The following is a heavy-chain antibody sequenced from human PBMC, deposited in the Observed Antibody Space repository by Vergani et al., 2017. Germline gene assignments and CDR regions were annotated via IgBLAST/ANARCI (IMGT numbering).Heavy chain of an antibody. J-gene: IGHJ6*02. V-gene: IGHV3-23*01. CDR3: AKAFTMVRGAPWNYYGMDV. CDR1: GFTFSSYA. CDR2: ISGSGGST. Sequence: EVQLLESGGGLVQPGRSLRLSCAASGFTFSSYAMSWVRQAPGKGLEWVSAISGSGGSTYYADSVKGRFTISRDNSKNTLYLQMNSLRAEDTAVYYCAKAFTMVRGAPWNYYGMDVWGQGTTVTVSS. D-gene: IGHD3-10*01.